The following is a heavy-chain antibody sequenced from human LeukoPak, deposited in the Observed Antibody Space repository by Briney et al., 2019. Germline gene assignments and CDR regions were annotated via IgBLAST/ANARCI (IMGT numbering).Heavy chain of an antibody. CDR1: GGSMSPYY. V-gene: IGHV4-59*08. CDR2: IFYTGGT. Sequence: SETLSLTCTVSGGSMSPYYWSWMRQPPGKGPEYVGYIFYTGGTNYNPSLKRRVTVSLDTSKKQFSLKLSSVTATDTAVYYCARLGFCRGDNCLDDYWGQGTLVSVSS. D-gene: IGHD2-15*01. J-gene: IGHJ4*02. CDR3: ARLGFCRGDNCLDDY.